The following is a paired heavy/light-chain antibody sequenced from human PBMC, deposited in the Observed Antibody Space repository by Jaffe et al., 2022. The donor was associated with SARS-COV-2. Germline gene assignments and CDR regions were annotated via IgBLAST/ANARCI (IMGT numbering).Light chain of an antibody. Sequence: VIWMTQSPSLLSASTGDRVTISCRMSQGISSYLAWYQQKPGKAPELLIYAASTLQSGVPSRFSGSGSGTDFTLTISCLQSEDFATYYCQQYYSFPPTFGGGTKVEIK. CDR3: QQYYSFPPT. V-gene: IGKV1D-8*01. J-gene: IGKJ4*01. CDR1: QGISSY. CDR2: AAS.
Heavy chain of an antibody. D-gene: IGHD3-22*01. Sequence: QVQLQESGPGLVKPSETLSLTCTVSGGSISSYYWSWIRQPPGKGLEWIGYIYYSGSTNYNPSLKSRVTISVDTSKNQFSLKLSSVTAADTAVYYCARTYYYDSSAVVFGGYYYYMDVWGKGTTVTVSS. CDR2: IYYSGST. J-gene: IGHJ6*03. CDR1: GGSISSYY. CDR3: ARTYYYDSSAVVFGGYYYYMDV. V-gene: IGHV4-59*01.